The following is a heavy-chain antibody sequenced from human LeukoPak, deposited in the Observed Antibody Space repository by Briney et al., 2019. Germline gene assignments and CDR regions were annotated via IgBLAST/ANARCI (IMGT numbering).Heavy chain of an antibody. D-gene: IGHD2/OR15-2a*01. J-gene: IGHJ3*02. CDR2: IYYSGST. CDR3: ARPFYDRGPDAFDI. CDR1: GGSISSYY. Sequence: SETLSLTCTVSGGSISSYYWSWIRQPPGKGLEWIGYIYYSGSTNYNPSLKSRVTISVDTSKNQFSLKLSSVTAADTAVYYCARPFYDRGPDAFDIWGQGTMVTVSS. V-gene: IGHV4-59*08.